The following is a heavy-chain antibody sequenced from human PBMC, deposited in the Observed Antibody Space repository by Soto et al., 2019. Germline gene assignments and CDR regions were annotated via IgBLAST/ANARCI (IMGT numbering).Heavy chain of an antibody. Sequence: SETLSLTCSVSGDSIGSSTNYWGWIRQPPGKGLEWIGTIYHSGNTYYNPTLKSRVAISVDMSKNQFSLRLNSVTAADTAVYYCARTYVSGIAGFDPWGQGTLVTVSS. D-gene: IGHD1-20*01. CDR1: GDSIGSSTNY. CDR2: IYHSGNT. CDR3: ARTYVSGIAGFDP. J-gene: IGHJ5*02. V-gene: IGHV4-39*01.